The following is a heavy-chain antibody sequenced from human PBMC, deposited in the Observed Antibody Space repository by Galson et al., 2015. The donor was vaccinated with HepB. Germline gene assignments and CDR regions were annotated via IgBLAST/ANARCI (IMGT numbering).Heavy chain of an antibody. Sequence: SLRLSCAASGFTFSDYYMSWIRQAPGKGLEWISYISTTGRYTNYADSVKGRFTISRDNAQNSLYLQMNTLRADDTAVFYCARVAASDYGDHSHFDYWGQGTLVTVSS. CDR2: ISTTGRYT. D-gene: IGHD4-17*01. CDR1: GFTFSDYY. J-gene: IGHJ4*02. CDR3: ARVAASDYGDHSHFDY. V-gene: IGHV3-11*06.